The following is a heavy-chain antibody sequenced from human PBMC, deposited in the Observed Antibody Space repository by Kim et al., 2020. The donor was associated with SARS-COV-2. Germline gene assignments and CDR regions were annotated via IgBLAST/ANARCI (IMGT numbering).Heavy chain of an antibody. CDR3: ARDLSTYSTSWGENYYYYGMDV. CDR2: INSDGSST. Sequence: GGSLRLSCAASGFTFSSYWMHWVRQAPGKGLVWVSRINSDGSSTSYADSVKGRFTISRDNAKNTLYLQMNSLRAEDTAVYYCARDLSTYSTSWGENYYYYGMDVWGQGTTVTVSS. J-gene: IGHJ6*02. V-gene: IGHV3-74*01. CDR1: GFTFSSYW. D-gene: IGHD6-13*01.